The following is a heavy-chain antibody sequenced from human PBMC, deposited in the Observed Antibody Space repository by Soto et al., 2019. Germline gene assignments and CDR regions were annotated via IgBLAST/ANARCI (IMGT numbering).Heavy chain of an antibody. V-gene: IGHV4-59*01. Sequence: PSETLSLTCTVSGGSISNYYWSWIRQPPGKGLEWIGYIYYSGSTNYNPSLKSRVTISVDTSKNQFSLKLSSVTAADTAVYYCARFPRGYSYGHFDYWGQGTLVTVSS. D-gene: IGHD5-18*01. CDR3: ARFPRGYSYGHFDY. CDR2: IYYSGST. CDR1: GGSISNYY. J-gene: IGHJ4*02.